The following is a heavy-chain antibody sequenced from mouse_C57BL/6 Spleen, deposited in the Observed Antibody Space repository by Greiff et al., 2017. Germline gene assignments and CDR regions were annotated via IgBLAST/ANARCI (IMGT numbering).Heavy chain of an antibody. V-gene: IGHV14-3*01. Sequence: EVQLVESVAELVRPGASVKLSCTASGFNIKNTYMHWVKQRPEQGLEWIGRIDPANGNTKYAPKFQGKATITADTSSNTAYLQLSSLTSEDTAIYYCASLYYGYDDYYAMDYWGQGTSVTVSS. CDR1: GFNIKNTY. CDR3: ASLYYGYDDYYAMDY. CDR2: IDPANGNT. D-gene: IGHD2-2*01. J-gene: IGHJ4*01.